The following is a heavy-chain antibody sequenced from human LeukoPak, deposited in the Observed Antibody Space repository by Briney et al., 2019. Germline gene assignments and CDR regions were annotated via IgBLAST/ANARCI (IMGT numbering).Heavy chain of an antibody. Sequence: SETLSLTCIVSGDSISSYYWSWIRQPPGKGLEWIGNIYYRGSPNYNPSLKSRVTISMDTSKNLFSLKLSSVTAAVTAVYYCARDRRAAGSIFDYWGQGTLVTVSS. CDR1: GDSISSYY. D-gene: IGHD6-13*01. CDR2: IYYRGSP. J-gene: IGHJ4*02. CDR3: ARDRRAAGSIFDY. V-gene: IGHV4-59*01.